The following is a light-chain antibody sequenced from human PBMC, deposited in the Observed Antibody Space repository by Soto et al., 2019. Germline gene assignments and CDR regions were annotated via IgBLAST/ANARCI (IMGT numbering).Light chain of an antibody. CDR2: AAS. V-gene: IGKV1-39*01. Sequence: DIQMTQSASSLSASVGDRVTITCRASQSISSYLNWYQQKPGKAPKLLIYAASSLQSGVPSRFSGSGSGTEFTLTIAGLQPVDSASYFCQQSISAPLTFGGGTKVEIK. CDR1: QSISSY. J-gene: IGKJ4*01. CDR3: QQSISAPLT.